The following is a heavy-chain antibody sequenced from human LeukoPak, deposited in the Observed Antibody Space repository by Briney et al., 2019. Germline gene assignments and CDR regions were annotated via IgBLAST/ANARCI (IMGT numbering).Heavy chain of an antibody. J-gene: IGHJ4*02. CDR2: ISSSSSYI. D-gene: IGHD5-18*01. CDR3: ARETFLYGYGYLYYFDY. CDR1: GFTFSSYS. V-gene: IGHV3-21*01. Sequence: GGSLRLSCAASGFTFSSYSMNWVRQAPGKGLEWVSSISSSSSYIYYADSVKGRFTISRDNAKNSLYLQMNSLRAEDTAVYYCARETFLYGYGYLYYFDYWGQGTLVTVSS.